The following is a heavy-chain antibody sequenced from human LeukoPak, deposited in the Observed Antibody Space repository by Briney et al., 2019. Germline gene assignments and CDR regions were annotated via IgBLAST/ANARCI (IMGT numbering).Heavy chain of an antibody. CDR1: GGSISSNEYY. Sequence: SETLSLTCTVSGGSISSNEYYWVWIRQPPGKGLEWIGNMYYRGSTYYNPSLKGRVTISLDTSKSQLSLTLSSLTAADTAVYYCARRKGGTSMFDNWGQGTLVSVSS. CDR3: ARRKGGTSMFDN. D-gene: IGHD1-1*01. V-gene: IGHV4-39*01. J-gene: IGHJ4*02. CDR2: MYYRGST.